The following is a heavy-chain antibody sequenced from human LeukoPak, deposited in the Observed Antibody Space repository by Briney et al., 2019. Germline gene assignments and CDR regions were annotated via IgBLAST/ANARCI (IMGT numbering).Heavy chain of an antibody. Sequence: GGSLRLSCAASGFTFRSYAMHWVRQAPGRGLEWVAFIRYDGSKTHYGDSVKGRFTISRDNSKNTVYLQMNSLRVDDTAVYYCARRDIVVIVSASDYWGQGTLVTVSS. V-gene: IGHV3-30*02. D-gene: IGHD2-15*01. J-gene: IGHJ4*02. CDR2: IRYDGSKT. CDR3: ARRDIVVIVSASDY. CDR1: GFTFRSYA.